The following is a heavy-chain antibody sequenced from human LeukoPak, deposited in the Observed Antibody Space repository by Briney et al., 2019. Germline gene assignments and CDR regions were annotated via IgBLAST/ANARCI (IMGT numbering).Heavy chain of an antibody. D-gene: IGHD3-22*01. CDR3: VKRDYPDSSGYAPLFDH. Sequence: GGSLRLSCAASGFTFSNYAMAWVRQAPGKGLEWVSGMTADGSQIYYADSVKGRYTNSRDNSKNTLYLQMNSLRGEDTAVYFCVKRDYPDSSGYAPLFDHWGQGTLATVSP. CDR1: GFTFSNYA. CDR2: MTADGSQI. V-gene: IGHV3-23*01. J-gene: IGHJ4*02.